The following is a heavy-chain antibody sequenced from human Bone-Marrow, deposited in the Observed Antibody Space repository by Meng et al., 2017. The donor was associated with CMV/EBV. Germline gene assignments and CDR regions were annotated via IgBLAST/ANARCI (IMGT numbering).Heavy chain of an antibody. CDR2: ISWSSSTM. J-gene: IGHJ5*02. D-gene: IGHD6-13*01. Sequence: SLEISCAASGFTFDDYALHWVRQAPGKGLEWISGISWSSSTMGYADSAKGRFTISRDNAKSSLNLHMNSLRDEDTALYFCAKGSSPGYSSRWFDDWGQGTLVTVSS. CDR1: GFTFDDYA. V-gene: IGHV3-9*01. CDR3: AKGSSPGYSSRWFDD.